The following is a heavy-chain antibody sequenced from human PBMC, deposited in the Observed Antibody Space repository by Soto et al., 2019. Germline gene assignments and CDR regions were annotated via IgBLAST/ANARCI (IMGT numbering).Heavy chain of an antibody. CDR1: GYSFTSFW. V-gene: IGHV5-51*01. D-gene: IGHD2-15*01. J-gene: IGHJ3*02. CDR3: GIQFPLLGDIVGVVYDAFDI. CDR2: IYPGDSDT. Sequence: PGESLRISCKGSGYSFTSFWIGWVRQMPGKGLEWMGIIYPGDSDTRYSPSFQGQVTISADKSISTAYLQWSSLKASATATHYWGIQFPLLGDIVGVVYDAFDIWGKGTLATVS.